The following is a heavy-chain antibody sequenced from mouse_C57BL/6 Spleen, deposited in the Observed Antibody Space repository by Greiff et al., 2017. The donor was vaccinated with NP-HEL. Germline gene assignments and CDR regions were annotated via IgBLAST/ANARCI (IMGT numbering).Heavy chain of an antibody. V-gene: IGHV1-69*01. CDR1: GYTFTSYW. CDR2: IDPSDSDT. Sequence: QVQLQQPGAELVMPGASVKLSCKASGYTFTSYWMHWVKQRPGQGLEWIGEIDPSDSDTNYNQKFKGKSTLTVDKSSSTAYMQLSSLTSEDSAVYYCARTQMTTVVATLGWYFDVWGTGTTVTVSS. CDR3: ARTQMTTVVATLGWYFDV. D-gene: IGHD1-1*01. J-gene: IGHJ1*03.